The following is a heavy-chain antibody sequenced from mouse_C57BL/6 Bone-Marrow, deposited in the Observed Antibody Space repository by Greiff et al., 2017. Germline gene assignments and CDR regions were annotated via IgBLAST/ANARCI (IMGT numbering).Heavy chain of an antibody. V-gene: IGHV5-4*03. Sequence: EVKLLESGGGLVKPGGSLKLSCAASGFTFSSYAMSWVRQTPEKRLEWVATISDGGSYTYYPDNVKGRFTISRDNAKNHLYLQMSHLKSEDTAMYYCARGVDYGSSYGWYFDVWGTGTTVTVSS. CDR1: GFTFSSYA. CDR3: ARGVDYGSSYGWYFDV. CDR2: ISDGGSYT. D-gene: IGHD1-1*01. J-gene: IGHJ1*03.